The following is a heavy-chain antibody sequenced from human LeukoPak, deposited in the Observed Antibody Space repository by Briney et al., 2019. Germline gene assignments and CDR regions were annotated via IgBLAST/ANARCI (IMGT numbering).Heavy chain of an antibody. Sequence: GGSLRLSCAASGFTVSDYYMTWVRQAPGKGLEWVSYISVSGSTIYYTDSVKGRFTISRDNAKNSVFLQMNSLRAEDTAVYYCASGFTGYYDYFDHWGQGTLVAVSS. CDR1: GFTVSDYY. D-gene: IGHD1-26*01. V-gene: IGHV3-11*04. J-gene: IGHJ4*02. CDR3: ASGFTGYYDYFDH. CDR2: ISVSGSTI.